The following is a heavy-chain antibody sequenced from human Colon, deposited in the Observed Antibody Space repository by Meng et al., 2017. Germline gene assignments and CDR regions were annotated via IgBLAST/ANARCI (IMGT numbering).Heavy chain of an antibody. CDR1: GYTFTDYY. D-gene: IGHD6-19*01. Sequence: ASVKVSCKASGYTFTDYYMHWVRQAPGQGLEWRGWINPNSGGTNYAQKCQGRVTMTRDTSISTAYMDHSRLTSDDTAADYCAKEAIAVAGRAFDYWGQGTLVTVSS. J-gene: IGHJ4*02. V-gene: IGHV1-2*02. CDR2: INPNSGGT. CDR3: AKEAIAVAGRAFDY.